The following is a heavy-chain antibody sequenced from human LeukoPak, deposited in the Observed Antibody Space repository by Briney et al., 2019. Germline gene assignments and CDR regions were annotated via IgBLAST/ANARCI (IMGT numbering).Heavy chain of an antibody. CDR1: GLTVSSYS. Sequence: GGSPRLSCAASGLTVSSYSMNWVRQAPGKGLEWVSYISSSSSTIYYADSVKGRFTISRDNAKNSLYLQMNSLRDEDTAVYYCARARASGRSGFDYWGQGTLVTVSS. D-gene: IGHD2-15*01. V-gene: IGHV3-48*02. CDR2: ISSSSSTI. CDR3: ARARASGRSGFDY. J-gene: IGHJ4*02.